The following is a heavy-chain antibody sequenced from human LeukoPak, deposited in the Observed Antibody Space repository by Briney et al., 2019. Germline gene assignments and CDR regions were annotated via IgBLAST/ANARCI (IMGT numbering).Heavy chain of an antibody. J-gene: IGHJ4*02. CDR2: SSASGGSR. Sequence: VSLRVSFSASGLTFSSYGMSSARHVPGKGLEWVSVSSASGGSRYHADSVKGRVTMSRANSKNVLYLQMKSLRAEDTAIFFFEQKTAYEILTGYYNGGNYFDYWGQGTLVTVSS. V-gene: IGHV3-23*01. CDR1: GLTFSSYG. CDR3: EQKTAYEILTGYYNGGNYFDY. D-gene: IGHD3-9*01.